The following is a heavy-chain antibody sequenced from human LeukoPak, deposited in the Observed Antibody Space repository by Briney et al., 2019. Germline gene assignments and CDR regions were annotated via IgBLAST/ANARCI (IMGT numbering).Heavy chain of an antibody. CDR3: ARYCGGDCYIYYYGMDV. Sequence: SETLSLTCTVSGGSISSSYYYWGWIRQPPGKGLEWIGSIYNSGSTHYNPSLKSRVTISVDTSKNQFSLKLSSVTAADTAVYYCARYCGGDCYIYYYGMDVWGQGTTVTVSS. CDR2: IYNSGST. CDR1: GGSISSSYYY. D-gene: IGHD2-21*02. V-gene: IGHV4-39*07. J-gene: IGHJ6*02.